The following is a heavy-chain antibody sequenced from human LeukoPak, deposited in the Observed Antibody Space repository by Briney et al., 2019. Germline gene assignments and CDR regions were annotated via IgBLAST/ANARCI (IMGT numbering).Heavy chain of an antibody. J-gene: IGHJ3*02. D-gene: IGHD5-18*01. V-gene: IGHV3-30*02. CDR3: AKVISGYNYGRDALDM. CDR1: GFTFSTYG. Sequence: PGGSLRLSCAASGFTFSTYGMHWVRQAPGKGLEWVAFIWSDGSNKYYADSVKGRYTISRDNSKNTLYLQMNSLRPEDTAVYYCAKVISGYNYGRDALDMWGQGTMVTVSS. CDR2: IWSDGSNK.